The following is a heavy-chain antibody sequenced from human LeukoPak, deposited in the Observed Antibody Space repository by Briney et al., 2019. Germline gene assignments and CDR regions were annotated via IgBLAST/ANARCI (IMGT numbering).Heavy chain of an antibody. CDR2: IYVSRST. V-gene: IGHV4-59*08. CDR3: ARQRDYADYLDAFDI. Sequence: SETLSLTCTVSGGSIGSYYWSWIRQPPGKGLEWMGFIYVSRSTNYNHLLKRRLTISQDTSKNHFSLKLRSVTAADTAVYYCARQRDYADYLDAFDIWGQGTMVTVSS. D-gene: IGHD4-17*01. CDR1: GGSIGSYY. J-gene: IGHJ3*02.